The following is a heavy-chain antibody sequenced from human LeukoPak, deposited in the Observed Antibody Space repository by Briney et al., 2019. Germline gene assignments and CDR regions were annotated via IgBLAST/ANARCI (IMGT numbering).Heavy chain of an antibody. Sequence: GGSLRLSCAASGFTFSSYGMHWVRQAPGKGLEWVAVISYDGSNKYYADSVKGRFTISRDNSKNTLYLQMNSLRAEDTAVYYGAKATYYFDYWGQGTLVTVSS. CDR2: ISYDGSNK. CDR1: GFTFSSYG. CDR3: AKATYYFDY. J-gene: IGHJ4*02. V-gene: IGHV3-30*18.